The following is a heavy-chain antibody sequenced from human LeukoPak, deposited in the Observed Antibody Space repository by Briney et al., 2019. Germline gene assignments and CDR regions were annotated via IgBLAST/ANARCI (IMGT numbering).Heavy chain of an antibody. Sequence: SETLSLTCTVSGGSISSYYWSWIRQPPGKGLEWIGYIYYSGSTNYNPSLKSRATISVDTSKNQFSLKLSSVTAADTALYYCAIYAGSYPWFDPWGQGTLVTVSS. CDR2: IYYSGST. V-gene: IGHV4-59*01. J-gene: IGHJ5*02. CDR3: AIYAGSYPWFDP. CDR1: GGSISSYY. D-gene: IGHD3-10*01.